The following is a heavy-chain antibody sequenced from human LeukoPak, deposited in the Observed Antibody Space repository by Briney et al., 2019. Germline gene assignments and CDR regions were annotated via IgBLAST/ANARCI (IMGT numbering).Heavy chain of an antibody. D-gene: IGHD3-22*01. Sequence: GGSLRLSCTASGFTFGDYAMSWVRQAPGKGREWVGFIRSKAYGGTADYAASLKGRFTISRDDSKNIAYLHLISLKTEDTAVYYYTTYHYDTSGYYYVTYWGQGTLVTVSS. J-gene: IGHJ4*02. CDR1: GFTFGDYA. V-gene: IGHV3-49*04. CDR3: TTYHYDTSGYYYVTY. CDR2: IRSKAYGGTA.